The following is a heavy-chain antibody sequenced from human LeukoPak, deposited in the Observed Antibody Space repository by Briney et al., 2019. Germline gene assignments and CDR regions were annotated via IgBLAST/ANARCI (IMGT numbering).Heavy chain of an antibody. J-gene: IGHJ6*02. CDR3: GWDMDV. CDR1: GFIFSSNW. CDR2: INQDGSEK. V-gene: IGHV3-7*01. Sequence: GGSLRLSCAASGFIFSSNWMSWVHQAPGKGLERVANINQDGSEKYYVDSVKGRFTISRDNPKNSLYLQMNSLGAEDTAVYYCGWDMDVWGQGTTVTVSS.